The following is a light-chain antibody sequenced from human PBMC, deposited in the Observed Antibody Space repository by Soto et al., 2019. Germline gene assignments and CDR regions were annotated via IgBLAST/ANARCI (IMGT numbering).Light chain of an antibody. V-gene: IGLV2-14*01. CDR3: STYASSGIEV. Sequence: QSVLTQPASVSGSPGQSITISCSGTSSDVGGYNYVVWHQQHPGKAPKVLIHDVSRRPSGVSNRFSGSKSGDTASLTISGLQHEVEDDYHCSTYASSGIEVFGGGTKLTVL. CDR1: SSDVGGYNY. J-gene: IGLJ2*01. CDR2: DVS.